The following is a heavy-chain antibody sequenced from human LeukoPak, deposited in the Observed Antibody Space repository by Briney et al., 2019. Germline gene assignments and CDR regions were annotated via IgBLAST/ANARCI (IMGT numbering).Heavy chain of an antibody. V-gene: IGHV3-30*04. CDR2: ISYDGSNK. CDR3: AREGDTGVAVAGDGVFDY. CDR1: GFTFSSYA. Sequence: PGRSLRLSCAASGFTFSSYAMHWVRQAPGKGLEWVAVISYDGSNKYYADSVKGRFTISRDNSKNTLYLQMNSLRAEDTAVYYCAREGDTGVAVAGDGVFDYWGQGTLVTVSS. J-gene: IGHJ4*02. D-gene: IGHD6-19*01.